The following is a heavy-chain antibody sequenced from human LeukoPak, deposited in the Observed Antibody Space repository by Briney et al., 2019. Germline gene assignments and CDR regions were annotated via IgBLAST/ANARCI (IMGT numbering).Heavy chain of an antibody. CDR3: AKSHDSSGYRSYDFDY. Sequence: GGSLRLSCAASGFTFSSYGMHWVRQAPGKGLERVAVISYDGSNKYYADSVKGRFTISRDNSKNTLYLQMNSLRAEDTAVYYCAKSHDSSGYRSYDFDYWGQGTLVTVSS. CDR1: GFTFSSYG. CDR2: ISYDGSNK. V-gene: IGHV3-30*18. D-gene: IGHD3-22*01. J-gene: IGHJ4*02.